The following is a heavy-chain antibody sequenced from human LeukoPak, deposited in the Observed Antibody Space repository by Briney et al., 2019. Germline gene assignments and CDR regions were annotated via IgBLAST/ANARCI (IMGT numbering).Heavy chain of an antibody. D-gene: IGHD5-12*01. CDR1: RYTFTCYD. Sequence: ASVKVSCKASRYTFTCYDINWVRQATGQGLEWMGWMNPNSGNTGYAQKFQGRVTITRNTSISTAYMELSSLRSEDTAVYYCARGPRTLIVATMKYYYYYYYMDVWGKGTTVTVSS. J-gene: IGHJ6*03. CDR2: MNPNSGNT. CDR3: ARGPRTLIVATMKYYYYYYYMDV. V-gene: IGHV1-8*03.